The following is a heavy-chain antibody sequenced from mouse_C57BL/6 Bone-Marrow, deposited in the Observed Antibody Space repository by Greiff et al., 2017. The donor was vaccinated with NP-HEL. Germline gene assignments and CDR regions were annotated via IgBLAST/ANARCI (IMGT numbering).Heavy chain of an antibody. CDR1: GYTFTSYW. V-gene: IGHV1-61*01. CDR2: IYPSDSET. J-gene: IGHJ3*01. CDR3: ARRSRGTAY. D-gene: IGHD1-1*01. Sequence: VQLQQPGAELVRPGSSVKLSCKASGYTFTSYWMDWVKQRPGQGLEWIGNIYPSDSETHYNQKFKDKATLTVDKSSSTAYMQLSSLTSEDSAVYYCARRSRGTAYWGQGLWSLSLQ.